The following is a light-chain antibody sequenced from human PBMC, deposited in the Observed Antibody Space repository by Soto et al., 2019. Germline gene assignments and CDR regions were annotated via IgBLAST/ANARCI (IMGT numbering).Light chain of an antibody. CDR2: KAS. V-gene: IGKV1-5*03. Sequence: EIQRTQSPSTLSASVGDRVTITCRASQSISVWLAWYQQKEGKAPNLLIYKASRLESGVPSRFSGSVSEAEGTITISGLKQGDASTYYCQQSNSYSPTFGQGTKVDIK. CDR1: QSISVW. CDR3: QQSNSYSPT. J-gene: IGKJ1*01.